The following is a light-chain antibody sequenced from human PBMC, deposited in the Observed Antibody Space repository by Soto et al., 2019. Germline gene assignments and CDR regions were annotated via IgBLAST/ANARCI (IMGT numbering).Light chain of an antibody. CDR2: GAS. Sequence: EIVLTQSPGTLSLSPGERATLSCRASQTVSSRYLAWYQQRPGQAPRLLIYGASSRATGIPDRFSGSGSGTDFTLTISRLEPEDFAVYYCHHYETFGQGTKVDIK. CDR3: HHYET. J-gene: IGKJ1*01. CDR1: QTVSSRY. V-gene: IGKV3-20*01.